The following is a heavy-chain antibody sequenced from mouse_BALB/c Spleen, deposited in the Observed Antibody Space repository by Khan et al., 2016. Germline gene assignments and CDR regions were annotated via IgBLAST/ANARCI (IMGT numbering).Heavy chain of an antibody. CDR3: ARGMCPDY. CDR2: INPSTGYT. CDR1: GYTFTSYW. Sequence: QVQLQQPGAELAKPGASVKMSCKASGYTFTSYWMHWVKQRPGQGLEWIGYINPSTGYTEYNQKFKDKATLTADKSSSTAYMQLSSLTSEDSAVYYCARGMCPDYWGQGTTLTVSS. D-gene: IGHD2-10*02. J-gene: IGHJ2*01. V-gene: IGHV1-7*01.